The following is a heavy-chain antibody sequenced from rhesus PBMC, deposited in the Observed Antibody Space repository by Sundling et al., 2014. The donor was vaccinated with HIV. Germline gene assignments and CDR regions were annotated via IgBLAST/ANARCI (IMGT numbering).Heavy chain of an antibody. V-gene: IGHV4-173*01. Sequence: QVQLQESGPGLVKPSETLSLTCAVSGDSISTSYWNWIRQSPGKGPEWIGRVSDSGGSTDYNPSLKSRVSISRDTSKNQFSLKLTSVTAADTAVYFCAIDRRGLELNDYWGQGVLVTVSS. CDR3: AIDRRGLELNDY. J-gene: IGHJ4*01. CDR1: GDSISTSY. CDR2: VSDSGGST. D-gene: IGHD1-1*01.